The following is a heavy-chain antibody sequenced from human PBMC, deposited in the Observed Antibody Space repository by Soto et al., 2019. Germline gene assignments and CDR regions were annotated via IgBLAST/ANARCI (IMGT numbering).Heavy chain of an antibody. V-gene: IGHV4-4*07. Sequence: PSETLSLTCTVSGGSISSYYWSWIRQPAGKGLEWIGRIYTSGSTNYNPSLKSRVTMSVDTSKNQFSLKLSSVTAADTAVYYCAREERSGSYHTPFDYWGQGTLVTVS. CDR3: AREERSGSYHTPFDY. J-gene: IGHJ4*02. D-gene: IGHD1-26*01. CDR2: IYTSGST. CDR1: GGSISSYY.